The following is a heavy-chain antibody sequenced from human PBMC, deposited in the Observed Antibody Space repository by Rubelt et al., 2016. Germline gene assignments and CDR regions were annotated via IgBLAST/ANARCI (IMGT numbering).Heavy chain of an antibody. J-gene: IGHJ5*02. D-gene: IGHD3-10*01. CDR3: ARDSGSGSYYINWVDP. Sequence: QLQLQESGQALVQPSEPLSLTSTVSGGPIAPTSYYWGSIRQPPAEGLEWLGTTYYTGKTYHHPSLTSRVQRTTDTPQNQISRKLTSVTTADTAVYYCARDSGSGSYYINWVDPWGQGTLVTVSS. CDR2: TYYTGKT. V-gene: IGHV4-39*07. CDR1: GGPIAPTSYY.